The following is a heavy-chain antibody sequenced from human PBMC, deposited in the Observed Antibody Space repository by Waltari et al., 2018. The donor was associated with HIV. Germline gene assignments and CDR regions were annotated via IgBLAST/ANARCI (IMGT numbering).Heavy chain of an antibody. CDR2: IYTSGST. J-gene: IGHJ4*02. CDR1: GGSISTYY. V-gene: IGHV4-4*07. D-gene: IGHD3-10*01. CDR3: ARANAYYYGSGSSPPFDY. Sequence: QVQLQESGPGLVKPSETLSLTCTVSGGSISTYYWSWIRQPAGKGLEWIGRIYTSGSTKCNPSLKSRITMSIDTSKNQFSRKLSSVTAADTAVYYCARANAYYYGSGSSPPFDYWGQGTLVTVSS.